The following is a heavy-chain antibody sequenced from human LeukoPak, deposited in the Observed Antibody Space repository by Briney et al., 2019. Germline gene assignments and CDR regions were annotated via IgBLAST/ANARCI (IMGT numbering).Heavy chain of an antibody. CDR1: GFTFDDYA. CDR3: AKELTGFDY. CDR2: ISWNSGSI. Sequence: GGSLRLSCAASGFTFDDYAMHWVRQAPGKGLEWVSGISWNSGSIGYAGSVKGRFTISRDNAKNSLYLQMNSLRAEDTALYYCAKELTGFDYWGQGTLVTVSS. V-gene: IGHV3-9*01. J-gene: IGHJ4*02.